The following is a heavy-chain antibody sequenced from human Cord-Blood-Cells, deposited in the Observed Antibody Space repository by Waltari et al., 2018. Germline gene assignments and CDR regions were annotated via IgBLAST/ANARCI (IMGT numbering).Heavy chain of an antibody. CDR1: GGSISSSNW. CDR3: AREEGNYYGSGTSNWFDP. D-gene: IGHD3-10*01. J-gene: IGHJ5*02. V-gene: IGHV4-4*02. Sequence: QVQLQESGPGLVKPSGTLSLTCAVSGGSISSSNWWSWVRQPPGKGLEWIGEIYHSGSTNSNPSPKSRVTISVDKSKNQFSLKLSSVTAADTAVYYCAREEGNYYGSGTSNWFDPWGQGTLVTVSS. CDR2: IYHSGST.